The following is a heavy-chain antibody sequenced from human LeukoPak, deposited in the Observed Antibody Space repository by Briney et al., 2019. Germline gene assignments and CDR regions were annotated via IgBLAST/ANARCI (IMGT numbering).Heavy chain of an antibody. CDR2: TYYRSTWYN. CDR3: ARRLTQYDCFDP. Sequence: SQTLSLTCAISGDSVSNKNTAWNWIRQSPSRGLEWLGRTYYRSTWYNDYAVSVRGRITVNPDTSKNQLSLHLNSVTPEDTAVYYCARRLTQYDCFDPWGQGILVTVSS. CDR1: GDSVSNKNTA. J-gene: IGHJ5*02. V-gene: IGHV6-1*01. D-gene: IGHD2-2*01.